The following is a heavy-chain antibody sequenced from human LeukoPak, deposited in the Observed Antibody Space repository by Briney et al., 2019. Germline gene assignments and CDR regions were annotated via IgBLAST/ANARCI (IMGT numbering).Heavy chain of an antibody. J-gene: IGHJ4*02. V-gene: IGHV3-74*01. CDR3: ARGGPHSYDNFDY. CDR2: IKRDVSST. Sequence: GGSLRLSCAASGFTFSSYWMHWVRQPPGKGLVWVSRIKRDVSSTRYADPVKGRCSISIDHANNTLYMQMNSPRAEDTPVYYCARGGPHSYDNFDYWGQGILVTVSS. D-gene: IGHD5-18*01. CDR1: GFTFSSYW.